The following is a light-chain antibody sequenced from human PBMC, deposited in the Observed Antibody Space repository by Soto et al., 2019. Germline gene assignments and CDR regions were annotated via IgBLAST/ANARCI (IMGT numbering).Light chain of an antibody. CDR3: QQYNNYPRT. Sequence: EIVCTKYPPTPAGSHGERATLSCRASQSVSSYLAWYQQKPGQAPRLLIYDAYIRATGVPARFSGSGSGTEFTLTISSLQSEDFAIYYCQQYNNYPRTFGKGTKVDTK. CDR1: QSVSSY. J-gene: IGKJ1*01. CDR2: DAY. V-gene: IGKV3-15*01.